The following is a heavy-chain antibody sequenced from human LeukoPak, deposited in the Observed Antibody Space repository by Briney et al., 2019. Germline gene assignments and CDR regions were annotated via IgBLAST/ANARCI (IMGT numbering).Heavy chain of an antibody. CDR1: GGSFSGYY. D-gene: IGHD3-3*01. CDR3: GSRRTAMFGVIKGPIDY. Sequence: SETLSLTCAVYGGSFSGYYWNWIRQTPGNGLEWIGEINHSGSPNNNPSLKSRVSISFDTSKNQFSLKLTSVTAADTAVYYCGSRRTAMFGVIKGPIDYWGQGTLVTVSS. J-gene: IGHJ4*02. CDR2: INHSGSP. V-gene: IGHV4-34*01.